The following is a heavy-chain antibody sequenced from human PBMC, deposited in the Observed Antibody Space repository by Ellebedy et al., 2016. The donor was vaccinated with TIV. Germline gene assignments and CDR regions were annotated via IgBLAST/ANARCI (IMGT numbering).Heavy chain of an antibody. CDR1: GYTFTSYG. CDR2: INPNSGGT. V-gene: IGHV1-2*02. D-gene: IGHD2-21*02. Sequence: ASVKVSCKASGYTFTSYGISWVRQAPGQGLEWMGWINPNSGGTNYAQKFQGRVTMTRDTSISTAYMELSRLRSDDTAVYYCARLGADCGGDHCDVDYWGQGTLVTVSS. CDR3: ARLGADCGGDHCDVDY. J-gene: IGHJ4*02.